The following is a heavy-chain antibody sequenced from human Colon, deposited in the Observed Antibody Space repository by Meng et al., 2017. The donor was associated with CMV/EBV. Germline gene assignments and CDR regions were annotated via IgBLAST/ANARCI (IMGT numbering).Heavy chain of an antibody. CDR1: GFITSSRW. CDR2: IRGIGYDP. V-gene: IGHV3-23*01. CDR3: VKGRAAPGPSYFDF. J-gene: IGHJ4*01. D-gene: IGHD6-13*01. Sequence: GESLKISCVDSGFITSSRWRHWVRQGPGRGLVLVSRIRGIGYDPSYADSVKGRFTVSRDNSNNTVYLQMNSLRVEDTAVYFCVKGRAAPGPSYFDFWGHG.